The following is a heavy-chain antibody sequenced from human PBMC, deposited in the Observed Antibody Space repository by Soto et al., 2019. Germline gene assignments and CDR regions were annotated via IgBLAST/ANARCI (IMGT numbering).Heavy chain of an antibody. J-gene: IGHJ4*02. CDR2: INHSGST. V-gene: IGHV4-34*01. D-gene: IGHD4-17*01. CDR3: ARLNGDYFDY. Sequence: PSETLSLTCAFYGLSFSGYYLSLIRQPPGKGLEWIGEINHSGSTNYNPSLKSRVTISVDTSKNQFSLKLSSVTAADTAVYYCARLNGDYFDYWGQGTLVTVSS. CDR1: GLSFSGYY.